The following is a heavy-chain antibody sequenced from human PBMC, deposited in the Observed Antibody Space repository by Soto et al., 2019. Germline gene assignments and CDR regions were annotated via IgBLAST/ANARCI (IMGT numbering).Heavy chain of an antibody. Sequence: QVQLVESGGGVVQPGRSLRLSCAASGFTFSSYGMHWVRQAPGKGLQWVAVISYDGSNKYYADSVKGRFTISRDNSKNTLYLQMNSLRAEDTAVYYCVGGYYVGDYWGQGTLVTVSS. V-gene: IGHV3-30*03. J-gene: IGHJ4*02. CDR1: GFTFSSYG. CDR2: ISYDGSNK. D-gene: IGHD3-22*01. CDR3: VGGYYVGDY.